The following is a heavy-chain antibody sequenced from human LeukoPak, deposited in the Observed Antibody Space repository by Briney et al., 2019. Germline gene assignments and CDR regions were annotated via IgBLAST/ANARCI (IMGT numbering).Heavy chain of an antibody. J-gene: IGHJ5*02. Sequence: PSETLSLTCTVSGGSISSSSYYWGWIRQPPGKGLEWIGSIYYSGSTYYNPSLKSRVTISVDTSKNQFSLKLSSVTAADTAVYYCARDLGSSSWYRPNFISNWFDPWGQGTLVTVSS. CDR2: IYYSGST. V-gene: IGHV4-39*07. CDR3: ARDLGSSSWYRPNFISNWFDP. D-gene: IGHD6-13*01. CDR1: GGSISSSSYY.